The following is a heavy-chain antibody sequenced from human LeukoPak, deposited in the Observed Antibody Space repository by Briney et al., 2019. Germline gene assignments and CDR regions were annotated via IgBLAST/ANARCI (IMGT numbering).Heavy chain of an antibody. D-gene: IGHD1-26*01. Sequence: GGSLRLSCAASGFTLSSYAMYWVRQAPGEGLVWVSRFTSDGSNTIYADSVKGRFTVSRDIAKNTLYLQMNSLRAEDTAVYYCARAQMGAPTDCWGQGTLVTVSS. CDR3: ARAQMGAPTDC. V-gene: IGHV3-74*01. CDR1: GFTLSSYA. CDR2: FTSDGSNT. J-gene: IGHJ4*02.